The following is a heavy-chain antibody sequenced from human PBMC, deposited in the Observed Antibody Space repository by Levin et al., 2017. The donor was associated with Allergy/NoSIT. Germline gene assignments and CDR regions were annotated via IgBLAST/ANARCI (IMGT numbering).Heavy chain of an antibody. V-gene: IGHV3-66*02. D-gene: IGHD3-10*01. Sequence: PGGSLRLSCAASGFTVSSNYMSWVRQAPGKGLEWVSVIYSGGDTYYADSVMGRFTISRDNSKNTLYLQINSLRAEDTAVYYCARNHAWYGAGYFDYRGQGTLVSVSS. J-gene: IGHJ4*02. CDR3: ARNHAWYGAGYFDY. CDR1: GFTVSSNY. CDR2: IYSGGDT.